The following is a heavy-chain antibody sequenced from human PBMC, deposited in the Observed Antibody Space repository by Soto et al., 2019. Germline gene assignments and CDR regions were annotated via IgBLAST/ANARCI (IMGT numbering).Heavy chain of an antibody. Sequence: GASVKVSCKASGYTFTSYAMHWVRPAPGQRLEWMGWINAGNGNTKYSQKFQGRVTITRDTSASTAYMELSSLRSEDTAVYYCASSRITMVTYGMDVWGQGSKVTVSS. CDR3: ASSRITMVTYGMDV. D-gene: IGHD3-10*01. J-gene: IGHJ6*02. V-gene: IGHV1-3*01. CDR1: GYTFTSYA. CDR2: INAGNGNT.